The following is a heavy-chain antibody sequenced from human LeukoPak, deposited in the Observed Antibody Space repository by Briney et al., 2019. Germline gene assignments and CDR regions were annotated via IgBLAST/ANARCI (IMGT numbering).Heavy chain of an antibody. J-gene: IGHJ6*02. CDR2: ISYDGSDK. V-gene: IGHV3-30*18. CDR3: ANVRRYTSGWYGYYYYGMDV. Sequence: AGGSLRLSCAASGFTFSSYGMHWVRQAPGKGLEWVAVISYDGSDKYYADSVKGRFTISRDNSKNTLYLQMNSLTAEDTAVYYCANVRRYTSGWYGYYYYGMDVWGQGTTVTVSS. CDR1: GFTFSSYG. D-gene: IGHD6-19*01.